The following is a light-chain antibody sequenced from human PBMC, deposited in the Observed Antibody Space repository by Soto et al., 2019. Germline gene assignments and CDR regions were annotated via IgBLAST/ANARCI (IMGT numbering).Light chain of an antibody. Sequence: EILMTQSPATLSVSPGERVTLSCRASQSVSSYLAWYQQKPGQPPGLLIYGASTRATGIPARFSGSGSGTEFTLTISSLQSEDFAVYYCQQYNNWPRTFGQGTKVDNK. V-gene: IGKV3-15*01. J-gene: IGKJ1*01. CDR1: QSVSSY. CDR3: QQYNNWPRT. CDR2: GAS.